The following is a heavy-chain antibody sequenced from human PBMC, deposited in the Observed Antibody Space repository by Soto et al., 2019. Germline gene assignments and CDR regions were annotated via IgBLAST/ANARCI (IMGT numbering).Heavy chain of an antibody. Sequence: EVQLLESGGGLVQPGGSLRLSCAASGFTFSSYAMRWVRQAPVKGLEWVSAISGSGGSTYYADSVKGRFTISRDNSKKPLQLQMNSLRAEDTAVYYCARRGSGSYYDYWGPGTLVTVSS. V-gene: IGHV3-23*01. CDR2: ISGSGGST. CDR1: GFTFSSYA. J-gene: IGHJ4*02. CDR3: ARRGSGSYYDY. D-gene: IGHD1-26*01.